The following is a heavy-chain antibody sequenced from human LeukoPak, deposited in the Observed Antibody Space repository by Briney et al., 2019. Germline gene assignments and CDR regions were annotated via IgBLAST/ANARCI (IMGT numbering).Heavy chain of an antibody. CDR2: IYYSGST. Sequence: SETLSLTCTVSGGSISSSSYYWGWIRQPPGKGLEWIGSIYYSGSTYYNPSLKSRVTISVDTSKNQFSLKLSSVTAADTAVYYCARAGGWYGYYYYGMDVWGQGTTVTVSS. J-gene: IGHJ6*02. CDR3: ARAGGWYGYYYYGMDV. D-gene: IGHD6-19*01. V-gene: IGHV4-39*01. CDR1: GGSISSSSYY.